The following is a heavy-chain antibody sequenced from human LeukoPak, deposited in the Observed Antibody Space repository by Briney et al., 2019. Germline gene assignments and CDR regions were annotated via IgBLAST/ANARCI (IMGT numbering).Heavy chain of an antibody. D-gene: IGHD3-22*01. CDR1: GGPISSYY. CDR3: ARVLGPDYYDSSGYHPHAFDI. CDR2: IYYSGST. J-gene: IGHJ3*02. V-gene: IGHV4-59*01. Sequence: PSETLSLTCTVSGGPISSYYWSWIRQPPGKGLEWIGYIYYSGSTNYNPSLKSRVTISVDTSKNQFSLKLSSVTAADTAVYYCARVLGPDYYDSSGYHPHAFDIWGQGTMVTVSS.